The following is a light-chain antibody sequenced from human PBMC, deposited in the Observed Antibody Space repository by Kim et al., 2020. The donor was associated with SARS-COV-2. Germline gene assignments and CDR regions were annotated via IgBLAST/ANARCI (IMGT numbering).Light chain of an antibody. CDR1: SLKTYY. CDR3: SSRDSTGYHWV. V-gene: IGLV3-19*01. CDR2: SKD. J-gene: IGLJ3*02. Sequence: SSELTQDPSVSVALGQTVRITCRGDSLKTYYASWFQHQPGRAPILVFYSKDKRPSGIPDRFSGSSSGDTSSLTITGAQAEDEADYFCSSRDSTGYHWVFG.